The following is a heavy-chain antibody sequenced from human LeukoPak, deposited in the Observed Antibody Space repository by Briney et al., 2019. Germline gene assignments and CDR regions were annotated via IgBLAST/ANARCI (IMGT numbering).Heavy chain of an antibody. J-gene: IGHJ4*02. CDR2: IYESGTT. CDR1: GESLNSYY. Sequence: PSETLSLTCAVYGESLNSYYWSWVRQPPGEGLEWVGEIYESGTTEYNPSLKSRVTISMVPSKQQFSLSLSSVTAADTAVYYCASGAWATRLHSWAQGTLVIVSS. D-gene: IGHD5-24*01. V-gene: IGHV4-34*01. CDR3: ASGAWATRLHS.